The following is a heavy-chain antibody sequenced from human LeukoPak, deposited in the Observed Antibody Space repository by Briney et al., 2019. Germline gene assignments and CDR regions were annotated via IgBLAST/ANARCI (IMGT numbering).Heavy chain of an antibody. CDR1: GITFRSYS. D-gene: IGHD6-13*01. CDR2: ISSFSGTI. V-gene: IGHV3-48*04. J-gene: IGHJ6*03. CDR3: ARKAAAGHYYYYYYMDV. Sequence: GGSLRLSCVASGITFRSYSMNWVRQAPGKGLEWVSYISSFSGTINYADSVKGRFTISRDNAKNSLYLQMNSLRAEDTAVYYCARKAAAGHYYYYYYMDVWGKGTTVTVSS.